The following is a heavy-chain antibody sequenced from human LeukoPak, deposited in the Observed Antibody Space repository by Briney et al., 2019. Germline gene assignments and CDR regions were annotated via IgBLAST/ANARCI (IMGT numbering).Heavy chain of an antibody. D-gene: IGHD2-2*01. CDR3: ARADIVVVPAAIPHNWFDP. V-gene: IGHV4-38-2*02. J-gene: IGHJ5*02. Sequence: SETLSLTCTVSGYSISSGYYCGWIRQPPGQGLEWIGSIYHSGSTYYNPSLKSRVTISVDTSKNQFSLKLSSVTAADTAVYYCARADIVVVPAAIPHNWFDPWGQGTLVTVSS. CDR2: IYHSGST. CDR1: GYSISSGYY.